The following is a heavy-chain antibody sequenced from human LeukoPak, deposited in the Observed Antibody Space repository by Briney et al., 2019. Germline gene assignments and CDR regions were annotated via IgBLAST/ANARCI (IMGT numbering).Heavy chain of an antibody. CDR3: ERDGGAAAGAFEYYFDY. J-gene: IGHJ4*02. V-gene: IGHV3-11*06. CDR1: GFTFSDYY. Sequence: GGSLRLSCEASGFTFSDYYMSWIRQAPGKGLEWVSYISGSSSYTNYADSVKGRFTITRDKDKNSLYLQMNSLRAEDTAVYYCERDGGAAAGAFEYYFDYWGQGTLVTVSS. CDR2: ISGSSSYT. D-gene: IGHD6-13*01.